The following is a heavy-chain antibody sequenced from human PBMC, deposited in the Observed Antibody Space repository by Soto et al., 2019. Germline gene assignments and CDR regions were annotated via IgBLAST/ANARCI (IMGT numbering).Heavy chain of an antibody. V-gene: IGHV4-31*03. Sequence: SETLSLTCTVSGGSISSGGYYWSWIRQHPGKGLEWIGYIYYSGSTYYNPSLKSRVTISVDTSKNQFSLKLSSVTAADTAVYYCARSHQNPDYYDSSGYGVDHYYYGMDVWGQGTTVTVSS. J-gene: IGHJ6*02. D-gene: IGHD3-22*01. CDR1: GGSISSGGYY. CDR3: ARSHQNPDYYDSSGYGVDHYYYGMDV. CDR2: IYYSGST.